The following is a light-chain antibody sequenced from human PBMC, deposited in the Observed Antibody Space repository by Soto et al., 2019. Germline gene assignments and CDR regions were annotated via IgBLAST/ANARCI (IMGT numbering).Light chain of an antibody. CDR3: QQYDNYPRT. CDR2: KAS. V-gene: IGKV1-5*03. J-gene: IGKJ1*01. Sequence: DIQMTQSPSTLSASVGDRVTITCRASQTISNWLAWYQQKPGKAPKVLIYKASSLESGVPSRFSGSGSGTEFTLTISSLQPDDFATYYGQQYDNYPRTFGQGTKVGIK. CDR1: QTISNW.